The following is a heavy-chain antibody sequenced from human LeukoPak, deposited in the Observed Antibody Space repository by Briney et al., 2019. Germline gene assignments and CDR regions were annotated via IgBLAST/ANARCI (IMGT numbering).Heavy chain of an antibody. Sequence: ASETLSLTCTVSGGSISSYYWNWIRQPPGKGLEWIGNIYYSGSTNYNPSLKSRVTISVDTSENQFSLKLSSVTAADTAVYYCARVVCSSSSCEKRGAFDIWGQGTMVTVSS. CDR1: GGSISSYY. CDR3: ARVVCSSSSCEKRGAFDI. D-gene: IGHD2-2*01. J-gene: IGHJ3*02. V-gene: IGHV4-59*01. CDR2: IYYSGST.